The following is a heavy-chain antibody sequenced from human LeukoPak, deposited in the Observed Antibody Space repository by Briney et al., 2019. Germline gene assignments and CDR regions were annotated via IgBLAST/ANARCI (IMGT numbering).Heavy chain of an antibody. CDR2: IYSGGST. CDR1: GFTVSSNY. CDR3: ARNFGNYYDSSGFPDYFDY. Sequence: PGGSLRLSCAASGFTVSSNYMSWVRQAPGKGLEWVSVIYSGGSTYYADSVKGRFTISRDNSKNTLYLQMNSLRAEDTAVYYCARNFGNYYDSSGFPDYFDYWGQGTLVTVSS. V-gene: IGHV3-53*01. D-gene: IGHD3-22*01. J-gene: IGHJ4*02.